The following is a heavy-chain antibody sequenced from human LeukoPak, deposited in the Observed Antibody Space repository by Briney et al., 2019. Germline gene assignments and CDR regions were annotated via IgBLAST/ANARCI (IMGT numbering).Heavy chain of an antibody. CDR1: GFTFSSYA. D-gene: IGHD6-19*01. Sequence: GGSLRLSCAVSGFTFSSYAMSCVRQAPGKGLEWVSAISGSGGSTYYADSVRGRFTISRDNSKNTLYLQMNSLRAEDTAVYYCAKEGKQWPVHKIPYFDYWGQGTLVTVSS. V-gene: IGHV3-23*01. CDR2: ISGSGGST. CDR3: AKEGKQWPVHKIPYFDY. J-gene: IGHJ4*02.